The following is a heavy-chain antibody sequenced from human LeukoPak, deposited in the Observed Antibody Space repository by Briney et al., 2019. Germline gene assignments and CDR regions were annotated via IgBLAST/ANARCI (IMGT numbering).Heavy chain of an antibody. Sequence: GGSLRLSCAASGFTFSSYAMSWVRQAPGKGLEWVGRIKSKTDGGTTDYAAPVKGRFTISRDDSKNTLYLQMNSLKTEDTAVYYCTTDHPRVVVIPGGIDYWGQGTLVTVSS. CDR3: TTDHPRVVVIPGGIDY. V-gene: IGHV3-15*01. CDR1: GFTFSSYA. D-gene: IGHD3-22*01. CDR2: IKSKTDGGTT. J-gene: IGHJ4*02.